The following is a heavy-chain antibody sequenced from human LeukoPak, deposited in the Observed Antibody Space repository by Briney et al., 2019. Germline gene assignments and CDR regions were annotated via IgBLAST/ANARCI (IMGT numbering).Heavy chain of an antibody. CDR3: ARDRGYSYGYYYYGMDV. CDR1: GYTFTGYY. CDR2: INPNSGGT. V-gene: IGHV1-2*02. Sequence: ASVTVSFKASGYTFTGYYMHWVRQAPGQGLEWMGWINPNSGGTNYAQKFQGRVTMTRDTSISTAYMELSRLRSDDTAVYYCARDRGYSYGYYYYGMDVWGQGATVTVSS. J-gene: IGHJ6*02. D-gene: IGHD5-18*01.